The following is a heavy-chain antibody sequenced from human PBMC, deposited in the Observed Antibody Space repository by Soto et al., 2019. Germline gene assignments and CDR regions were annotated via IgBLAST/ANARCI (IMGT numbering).Heavy chain of an antibody. CDR1: GGSISNYY. CDR2: IFYSGST. V-gene: IGHV4-59*08. J-gene: IGHJ4*02. D-gene: IGHD6-6*01. Sequence: SETLSLTCTVSGGSISNYYWSWIRQPPGKGLEWIGYIFYSGSTNYNPSLKSRVTISVDTSKNQFSLKLSSVTAADTAVYYCARTYSSSHYFDYWGQGTLVTVSS. CDR3: ARTYSSSHYFDY.